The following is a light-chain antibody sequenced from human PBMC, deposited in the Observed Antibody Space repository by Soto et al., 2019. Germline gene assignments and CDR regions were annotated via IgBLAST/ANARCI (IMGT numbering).Light chain of an antibody. CDR2: GAS. J-gene: IGKJ3*01. Sequence: DIQLTQSPSFLSASVGDRVTITCRARQDISSYLAWYQQKPGKAPKLLIFGASTLQSGVPSRLSGSGSGTEFTLAISSLQPEDFATYYCQQLNSYSIFTFGPGTKVDI. CDR1: QDISSY. V-gene: IGKV1-9*01. CDR3: QQLNSYSIFT.